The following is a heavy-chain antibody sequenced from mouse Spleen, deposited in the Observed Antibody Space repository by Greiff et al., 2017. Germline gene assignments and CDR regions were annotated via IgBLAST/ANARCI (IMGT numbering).Heavy chain of an antibody. V-gene: IGHV5-9*04. J-gene: IGHJ2*01. CDR2: ISSGGGNT. D-gene: IGHD1-1*02. CDR3: ARERVGGYFDY. Sequence: EVKLMESGGGLVKLGGSLKLSCAASGFTFSSYAMSWVRQTPEKRLEWVATISSGGGNTYYPDSVKGRFTISRDNAKNTLYLQMSSLKSEDTAMYYCARERVGGYFDYWGQGTTLTVSS. CDR1: GFTFSSYA.